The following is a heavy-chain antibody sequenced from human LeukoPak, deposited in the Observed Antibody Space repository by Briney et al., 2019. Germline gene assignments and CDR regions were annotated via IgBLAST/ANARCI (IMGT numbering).Heavy chain of an antibody. CDR3: ATVTSSSWSY. CDR1: GGSFSGYS. V-gene: IGHV4-34*01. CDR2: INHSGST. Sequence: PSETLSLTCAVYGGSFSGYSWSWIRQPPGKGLEWIGEINHSGSTNYNPSLKSRVTISVDTSKNQFSLKLTSVTAADTAVYYCATVTSSSWSYWGQGTLVTVSS. J-gene: IGHJ4*02. D-gene: IGHD6-13*01.